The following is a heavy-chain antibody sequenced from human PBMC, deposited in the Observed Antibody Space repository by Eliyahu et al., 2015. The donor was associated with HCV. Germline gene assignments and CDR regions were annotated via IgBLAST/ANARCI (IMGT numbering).Heavy chain of an antibody. Sequence: QVQLVESGGGLVKPGGSLRLSCAASGFTFSDYYMSWIRQAPGKGLEWVSYISSSGSTIYYADSVKGRIPISRDNPKNSPYLQMKSLRAQDTAVYYCARDPLLYSSSSWVYGMDVWGQGTTVTVSS. J-gene: IGHJ6*02. CDR2: ISSSGSTI. D-gene: IGHD6-6*01. CDR3: ARDPLLYSSSSWVYGMDV. CDR1: GFTFSDYY. V-gene: IGHV3-11*01.